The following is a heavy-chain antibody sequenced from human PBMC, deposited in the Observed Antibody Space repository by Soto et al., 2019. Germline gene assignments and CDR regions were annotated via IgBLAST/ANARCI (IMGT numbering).Heavy chain of an antibody. V-gene: IGHV3-23*01. Sequence: GALSLSCSASGFTFADFAMHWVRQAPWQGQEWVEAVHVDGATTWYARSVKCRFTVSRDNVKNMTFLQRNSGRAGDARLYCCANGSIRGSSFTVSLGTSCYHYWRYVWGQGTTVAVCS. J-gene: IGHJ6*01. CDR2: VHVDGATT. CDR1: GFTFADFA. D-gene: IGHD2-8*02. CDR3: ANGSIRGSSFTVSLGTSCYHYWRYV.